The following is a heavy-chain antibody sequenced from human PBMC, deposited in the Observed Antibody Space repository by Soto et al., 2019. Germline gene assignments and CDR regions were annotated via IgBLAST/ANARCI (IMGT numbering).Heavy chain of an antibody. D-gene: IGHD3-10*01. J-gene: IGHJ4*02. V-gene: IGHV1-18*01. CDR1: GYTFTSYG. CDR2: ISAYNGNT. CDR3: ERDAAVGLLEY. Sequence: QVQLVQSGAEVKKPGASVKVSCKASGYTFTSYGISWVRQAPGQGLEWMGWISAYNGNTNYAQKLQGRVTMTTDTSTSTAHMELRRLRSDDTAVYYGERDAAVGLLEYWGQGPLVTVSS.